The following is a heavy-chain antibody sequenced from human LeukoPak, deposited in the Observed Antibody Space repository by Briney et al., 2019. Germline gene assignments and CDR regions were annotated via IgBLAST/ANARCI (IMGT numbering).Heavy chain of an antibody. Sequence: GGSLRLSCAASGFTFSSYAMSWVPQAPGKGLEWVSAISGGGSSTYYTDSVKGRFTISTDNSKTTLYLQMNSLRAEDTAVYYCAKKRQSSGWTYFDYWGQGTLVTVSS. CDR1: GFTFSSYA. D-gene: IGHD6-19*01. J-gene: IGHJ4*02. CDR2: ISGGGSST. V-gene: IGHV3-23*01. CDR3: AKKRQSSGWTYFDY.